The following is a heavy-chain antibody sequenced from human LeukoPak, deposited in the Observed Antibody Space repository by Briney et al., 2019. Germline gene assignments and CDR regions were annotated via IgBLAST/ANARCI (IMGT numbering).Heavy chain of an antibody. J-gene: IGHJ3*02. CDR2: ISPYNGNT. CDR3: ARPYCSSTSCIDAFDI. CDR1: GCTFTNYG. D-gene: IGHD2-2*01. Sequence: ASVKVSCKASGCTFTNYGISWVRQAPGQGLEWLAWISPYNGNTYSAQTFQGRVTVTADTSTSTAFMELRSLKSDDTAVYYCARPYCSSTSCIDAFDIWGQGTMVTVSS. V-gene: IGHV1-18*01.